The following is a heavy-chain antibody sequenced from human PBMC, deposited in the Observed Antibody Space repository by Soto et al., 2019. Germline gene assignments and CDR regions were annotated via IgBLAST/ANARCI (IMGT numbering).Heavy chain of an antibody. CDR1: GDSISSSSYY. CDR2: IYYSGST. J-gene: IGHJ4*02. V-gene: IGHV4-39*01. Sequence: PSETLSLTCTVSGDSISSSSYYWGWIRQPPGKGLEWIGSIYYSGSTYYNPSLKSRVTISVDTSKNQFSLKLSSVTAADTAVYYCARRTVAAGGHRDYWGQGTLVTVSS. D-gene: IGHD6-19*01. CDR3: ARRTVAAGGHRDY.